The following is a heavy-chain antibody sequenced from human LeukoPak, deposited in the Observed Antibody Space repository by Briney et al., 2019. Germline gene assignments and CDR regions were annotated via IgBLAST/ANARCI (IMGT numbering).Heavy chain of an antibody. J-gene: IGHJ4*02. CDR1: GFTFSSYA. CDR2: ISGSGGST. D-gene: IGHD6-13*01. V-gene: IGHV3-23*01. CDR3: AKDRMKSRTAAADHPFDY. Sequence: GGSLRLSCAASGFTFSSYAMSWVRQAPGKGLEWVSVISGSGGSTYYADSVKGRFTISRDNSKNTLYLQMNSLRAEDTAVYYCAKDRMKSRTAAADHPFDYWGQGTLVTVSS.